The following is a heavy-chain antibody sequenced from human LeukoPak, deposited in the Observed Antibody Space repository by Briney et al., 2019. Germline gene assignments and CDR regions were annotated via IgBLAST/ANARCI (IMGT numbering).Heavy chain of an antibody. CDR2: IYSGGST. Sequence: PGGSLRLSCAASGFTFSSYSMNWVRQAPGKGLEWVSVIYSGGSTYYADFVKGRFTISRDSSKNTLYLQMNSLRAEDTAVYYCASVNLGYYFDYWGQGALVTVSS. CDR1: GFTFSSYS. CDR3: ASVNLGYYFDY. J-gene: IGHJ4*02. V-gene: IGHV3-66*02.